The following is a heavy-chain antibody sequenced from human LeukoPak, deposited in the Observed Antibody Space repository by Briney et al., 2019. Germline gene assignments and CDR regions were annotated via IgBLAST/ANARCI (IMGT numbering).Heavy chain of an antibody. CDR3: ARGGGSGAFDI. D-gene: IGHD2-15*01. J-gene: IGHJ3*02. V-gene: IGHV4-34*01. CDR2: INHSGST. Sequence: PSETLSLTCTVSGGSISSYYWSWIRQPAGKGLEWIGEINHSGSTNYNPSLKSRVTISVDTSKNQFSLKLSSVTAADTAVYYCARGGGSGAFDIWGQGTMVTVSS. CDR1: GGSISSYY.